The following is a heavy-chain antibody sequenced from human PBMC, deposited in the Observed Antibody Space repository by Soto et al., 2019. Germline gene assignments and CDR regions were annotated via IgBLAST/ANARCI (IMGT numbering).Heavy chain of an antibody. CDR1: GGSISSSNW. D-gene: IGHD2-2*01. CDR2: IYHSGST. J-gene: IGHJ5*02. CDR3: ARGATREPANDNWFDP. V-gene: IGHV4-4*02. Sequence: QVQLQESGPGLVKPSGTLSLTCAVSGGSISSSNWWSWVRQPPGKGLEWIGEIYHSGSTNYNPSLKGRVTQSLDKSKNQYSLKLSSLTAADTAVYDCARGATREPANDNWFDPWGQGTLVTVSS.